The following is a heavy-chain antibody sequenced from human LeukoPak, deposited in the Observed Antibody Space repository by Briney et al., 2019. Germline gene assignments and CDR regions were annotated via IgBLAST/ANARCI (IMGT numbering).Heavy chain of an antibody. CDR3: VTGRGNHAN. CDR2: IKPDGSEK. CDR1: GFTFSSDW. V-gene: IGHV3-7*01. D-gene: IGHD1-14*01. Sequence: GGSLRLSCAASGFTFSSDWMTWVRQAPGKGLEWVANIKPDGSEKYYVDSVKGRFTISRDNAKNSLYLQMNSLRAEDTAVYYCVTGRGNHANWGQGTLVTAS. J-gene: IGHJ4*02.